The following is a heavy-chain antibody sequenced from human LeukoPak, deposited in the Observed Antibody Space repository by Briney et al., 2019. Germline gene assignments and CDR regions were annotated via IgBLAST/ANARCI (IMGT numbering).Heavy chain of an antibody. Sequence: SETLSLTCTVSGGSLSSYYWSWLRQPPGKGLEWIGYIYYSGSTNYNPSLKSRVTISVDTSKNQFSLKLSSVTAADTAVYYCAREWALGATSPFDIWGQGTMVTVSS. J-gene: IGHJ3*02. CDR1: GGSLSSYY. CDR3: AREWALGATSPFDI. D-gene: IGHD1-26*01. CDR2: IYYSGST. V-gene: IGHV4-59*01.